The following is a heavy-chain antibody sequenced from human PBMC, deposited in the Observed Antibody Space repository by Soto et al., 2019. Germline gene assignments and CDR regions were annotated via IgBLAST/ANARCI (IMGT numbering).Heavy chain of an antibody. CDR3: VKAPVAAPTNAYFDY. CDR1: GFTFSSYA. D-gene: IGHD6-6*01. Sequence: VGSLRLSCSASGFTFSSYAMHWVRQAPGKGLEYVSAISSNGGSTYYADSVKGRFTISRDNSKNTLYLQMSSLRAEDTAVYYCVKAPVAAPTNAYFDYWGQGTLVTVSS. J-gene: IGHJ4*02. CDR2: ISSNGGST. V-gene: IGHV3-64D*06.